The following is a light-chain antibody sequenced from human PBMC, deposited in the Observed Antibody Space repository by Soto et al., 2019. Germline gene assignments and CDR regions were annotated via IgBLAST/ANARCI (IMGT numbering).Light chain of an antibody. J-gene: IGLJ3*02. V-gene: IGLV4-69*01. CDR2: LNSDGSH. CDR3: QTWGTGIQV. CDR1: SGHSSYA. Sequence: QSVLTQSPSASASLGASVKLTCTLSSGHSSYAIAWHQQQPEKGPRYLMKLNSDGSHSKGDGIPDRFSGSSSGAERYLTIARLQAEDEADYCCQTWGTGIQVFGGGTKLTVL.